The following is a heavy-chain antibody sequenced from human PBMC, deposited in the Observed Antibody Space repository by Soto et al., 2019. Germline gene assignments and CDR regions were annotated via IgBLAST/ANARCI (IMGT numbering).Heavy chain of an antibody. CDR1: GYSFTSYF. V-gene: IGHV5-51*01. CDR3: ARPREAGKYYYGVDV. CDR2: IYPGDSDT. J-gene: IGHJ6*02. Sequence: GESLKISCKGSGYSFTSYFIGWVRQMPGKGLEWMGIIYPGDSDTRYSPSFQGQVTISADKSISTAYLQWSSLKASDTAMYYCARPREAGKYYYGVDVWGQGTTVTVSS. D-gene: IGHD6-19*01.